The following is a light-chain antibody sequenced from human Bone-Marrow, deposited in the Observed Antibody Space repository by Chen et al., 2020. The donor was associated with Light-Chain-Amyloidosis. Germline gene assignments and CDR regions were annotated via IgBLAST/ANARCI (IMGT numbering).Light chain of an antibody. CDR1: QSVSSSY. V-gene: IGKV3-20*01. CDR2: GAS. J-gene: IGKJ3*01. Sequence: EIVFTQSPGTLSLSPGERATLSCRASQSVSSSYLAWYQQKPGQAPRLLIYGASSRATGIPDRFSGSGSGTDFTLTISRLEPEDFAVYYCQQYGSSLGTVGPGTKVDIK. CDR3: QQYGSSLGT.